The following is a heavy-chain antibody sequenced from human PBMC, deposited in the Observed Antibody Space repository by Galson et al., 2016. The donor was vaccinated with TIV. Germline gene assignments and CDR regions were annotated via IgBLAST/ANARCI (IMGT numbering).Heavy chain of an antibody. CDR1: GGTFSRFA. J-gene: IGHJ3*02. CDR3: AKIGQEHDAFDI. CDR2: IIPIFGTS. V-gene: IGHV1-69*06. D-gene: IGHD1/OR15-1a*01. Sequence: SVKVSCKASGGTFSRFAISWVRQAPGQGLEWMGSIIPIFGTSKYAQKFQGRVTITADKSTSTAYMELSRLKSDDTAVYYCAKIGQEHDAFDIWGQGTMVTVFS.